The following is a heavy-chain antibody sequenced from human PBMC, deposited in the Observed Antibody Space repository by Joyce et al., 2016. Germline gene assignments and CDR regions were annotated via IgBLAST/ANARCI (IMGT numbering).Heavy chain of an antibody. CDR3: ARVGRTGYTCDY. V-gene: IGHV3-48*02. Sequence: EVQLVESGGGLVQPGGSLRLSCAASGFSFNTYSIIWVRQAPGKGLEWLSDISASSGTIYYADSVKGRFTISRDNAKNSVYLQMNSLRDEDTAVYYCARVGRTGYTCDYWGQGTLVTVSS. D-gene: IGHD5-24*01. J-gene: IGHJ4*02. CDR1: GFSFNTYS. CDR2: ISASSGTI.